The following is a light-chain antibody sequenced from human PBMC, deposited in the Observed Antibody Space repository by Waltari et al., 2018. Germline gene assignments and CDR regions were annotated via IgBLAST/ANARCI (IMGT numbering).Light chain of an antibody. CDR2: SDD. CDR3: ATWDNSLEGWL. V-gene: IGLV1-44*01. CDR1: SKP. Sequence: SVLTQPPSASGTPGQGTIIPCSSTSKPVTWFQQVPGAAPQLLIFSDDQRPSGVPARFSGSRSGTSASLAISGLHSEDEADYYCATWDNSLEGWLFGGGTKVTV. J-gene: IGLJ2*01.